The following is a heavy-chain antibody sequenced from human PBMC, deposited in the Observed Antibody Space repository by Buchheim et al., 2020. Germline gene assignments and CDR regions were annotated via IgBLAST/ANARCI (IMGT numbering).Heavy chain of an antibody. CDR3: ARERLVRDQYWFDP. V-gene: IGHV3-66*02. D-gene: IGHD6-6*01. J-gene: IGHJ5*02. CDR2: IYSGGST. CDR1: GFTVSSNY. Sequence: EVQLVESGGGLVQPGGSLRLSCAASGFTVSSNYMSWVRQAPGKGLEWVSVIYSGGSTYYADSVKGRFTISRDNSQNTAYLPMNSLRAEDTAVYYCARERLVRDQYWFDPWGQGTL.